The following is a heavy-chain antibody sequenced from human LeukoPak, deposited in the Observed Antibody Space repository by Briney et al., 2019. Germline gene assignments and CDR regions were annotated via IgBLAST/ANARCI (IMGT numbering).Heavy chain of an antibody. CDR1: GFSFSTFG. V-gene: IGHV3-33*01. J-gene: IGHJ6*02. CDR3: AREGYRDYYYGMDV. D-gene: IGHD1-1*01. Sequence: GRSLRLSCAASGFSFSTFGMHWVRQAPGKGLEWVAVISYDGSNKLYADSVKGRFTIYRDNSKNTLYLQINSLRAGDTAVYYCAREGYRDYYYGMDVWGQGTTVTVSS. CDR2: ISYDGSNK.